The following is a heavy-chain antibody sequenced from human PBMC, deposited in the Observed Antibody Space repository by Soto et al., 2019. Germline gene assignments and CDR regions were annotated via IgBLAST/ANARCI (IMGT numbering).Heavy chain of an antibody. J-gene: IGHJ4*02. D-gene: IGHD5-18*01. CDR3: ARGVEYSYGLDY. CDR1: GGSFSGYY. Sequence: SETLSLTCAVYGGSFSGYYWSWIRQPPGKGLEWIGEINHSGSTNYNPSLKSRVTISVDPSKNQFSLKWGAVTAADTAVYYCARGVEYSYGLDYWGQGTLVTVSS. CDR2: INHSGST. V-gene: IGHV4-34*01.